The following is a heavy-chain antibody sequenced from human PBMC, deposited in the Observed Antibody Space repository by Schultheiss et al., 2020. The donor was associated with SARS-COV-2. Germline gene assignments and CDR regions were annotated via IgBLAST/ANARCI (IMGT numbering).Heavy chain of an antibody. J-gene: IGHJ5*02. CDR2: IYTSGST. CDR3: ARDRGYCSSTSCSWGWFDP. CDR1: GGSISSYY. V-gene: IGHV4-4*07. D-gene: IGHD2-2*01. Sequence: SETLSLTCTVSGGSISSYYWSWIRQPAGKGLEWIGRIYTSGSTNYNPSLKSRVTMSVDTSKNQFSLKLSSVTAADTAVYYCARDRGYCSSTSCSWGWFDPWGQGTLVTVSS.